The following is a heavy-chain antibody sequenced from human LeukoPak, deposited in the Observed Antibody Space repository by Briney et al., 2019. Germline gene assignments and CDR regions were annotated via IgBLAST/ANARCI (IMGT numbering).Heavy chain of an antibody. CDR1: GYTFTSYY. CDR3: VRVVTPSAYDI. CDR2: INPSGGST. V-gene: IGHV1-46*01. Sequence: GASVKVSCKASGYTFTSYYIHWVRQAPGQGLEWMGIINPSGGSTTYAQILQGRVTMTRDTSTSTVYMELSRLRSEDMAVYYCVRVVTPSAYDIWGQGTMVTVSS. D-gene: IGHD2-21*02. J-gene: IGHJ3*02.